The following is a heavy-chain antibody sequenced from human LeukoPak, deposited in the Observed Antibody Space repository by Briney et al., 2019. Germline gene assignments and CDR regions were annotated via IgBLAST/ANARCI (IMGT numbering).Heavy chain of an antibody. CDR3: ARLVGATRALDY. D-gene: IGHD1-26*01. CDR2: ISYDGSNK. V-gene: IGHV3-30-3*01. J-gene: IGHJ4*02. CDR1: GFTFSSYA. Sequence: GGSLRLSCAASGFTFSSYAMHWVRQAPGKGLEWVAVISYDGSNKYYADSVKGRFTISRDNSKNTLYLQMNSLRAEDTAVYYCARLVGATRALDYWGQGTLVTVSS.